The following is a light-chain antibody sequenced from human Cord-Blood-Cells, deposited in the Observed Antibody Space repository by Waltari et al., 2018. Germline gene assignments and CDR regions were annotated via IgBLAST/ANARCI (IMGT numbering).Light chain of an antibody. Sequence: DIQTTQPPSTLSASVGDRVTLACRASQSISSWLAWYQQKPGKAPKLLIYKASSLESGVPSRFSGSGSGTEFTLTISSLQPDDFATYYCQQYNSYSPWTFGQGTKVEIK. J-gene: IGKJ1*01. CDR2: KAS. V-gene: IGKV1-5*03. CDR3: QQYNSYSPWT. CDR1: QSISSW.